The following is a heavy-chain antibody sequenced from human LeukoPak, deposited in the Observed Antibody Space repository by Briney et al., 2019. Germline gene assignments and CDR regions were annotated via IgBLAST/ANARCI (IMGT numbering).Heavy chain of an antibody. CDR3: ARARALMVRGFDY. Sequence: TGGSLRLSCAASGFTFSTYSMNWVRQAPGTGLEWVSYISTSSSYIHYADSVNGRFTISRDNAKNSLYLQMNSLRAEDTAVYYCARARALMVRGFDYWGQGTLVTVSS. CDR2: ISTSSSYI. V-gene: IGHV3-21*04. J-gene: IGHJ4*02. D-gene: IGHD3-10*01. CDR1: GFTFSTYS.